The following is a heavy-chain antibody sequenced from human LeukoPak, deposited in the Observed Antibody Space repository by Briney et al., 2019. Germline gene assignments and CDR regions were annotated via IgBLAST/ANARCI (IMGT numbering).Heavy chain of an antibody. CDR3: ARREKSPYYFDY. V-gene: IGHV4-59*01. CDR1: GGSISSYY. Sequence: PSETLSLTCTVSGGSISSYYWSWIRQPRGQGLEWIGYIYYSGSTNYNPSLKTRVTISVDTSKNQFSPKLSSVTAADTAVYYCARREKSPYYFDYWGQGTLVTVSS. J-gene: IGHJ4*02. CDR2: IYYSGST.